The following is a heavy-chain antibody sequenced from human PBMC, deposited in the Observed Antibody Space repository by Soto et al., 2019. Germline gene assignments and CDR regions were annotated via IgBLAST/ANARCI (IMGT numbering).Heavy chain of an antibody. J-gene: IGHJ6*02. D-gene: IGHD3-10*01. Sequence: GGSLRLSCAASGFTFSSYGMHWVRQAPGKGLEWVAVIWYDGSNKYYADSVKGRFTISRDNSKNTLYLQMNSLRAEDTAVYYCARDGSGARRTRVDYYYYGMDVWGQGTTVTVSS. CDR1: GFTFSSYG. CDR2: IWYDGSNK. V-gene: IGHV3-33*01. CDR3: ARDGSGARRTRVDYYYYGMDV.